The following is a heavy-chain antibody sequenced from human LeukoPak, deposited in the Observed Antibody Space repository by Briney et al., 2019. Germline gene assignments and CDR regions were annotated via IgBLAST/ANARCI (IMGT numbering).Heavy chain of an antibody. CDR1: GITFSNSA. CDR2: ITKSGDQT. CDR3: VKSAGKDGYRDVFDI. J-gene: IGHJ3*02. V-gene: IGHV3-23*01. D-gene: IGHD5-24*01. Sequence: KPGGSLRLSCVPSGITFSNSALSWVRQAPGKGLEWVSTITKSGDQTHYADSVRGLFTISRDIFKNTLYLQMNSLRAEDTAVYHCVKSAGKDGYRDVFDIWGQGTVVTVFS.